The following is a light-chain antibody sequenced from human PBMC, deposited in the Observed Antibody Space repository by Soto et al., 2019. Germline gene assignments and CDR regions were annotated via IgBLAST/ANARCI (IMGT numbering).Light chain of an antibody. CDR1: QSVSSSY. V-gene: IGKV3-15*01. CDR2: GAS. J-gene: IGKJ1*01. Sequence: EIVLTQSPGTLSLSPGERATLSCRASQSVSSSYLAWYQQKPGQAPRLLIYGASTRATGIPARFIGSGSGTEFTLTISSLQSEDFAVYYCQHYYNWPPWTFG. CDR3: QHYYNWPPWT.